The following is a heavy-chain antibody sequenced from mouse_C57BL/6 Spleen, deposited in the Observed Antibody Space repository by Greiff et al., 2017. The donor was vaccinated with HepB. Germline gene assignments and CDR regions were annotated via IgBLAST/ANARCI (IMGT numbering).Heavy chain of an antibody. Sequence: EVQLQQSGPVLVKPGASVKMSCKASGYTFTDYYMNWVKQSHGKSLEWIGVINPYNGGTSYNQKFKGKATLTVDKSSSTAYMELNSLTSEDSAVYYCARYDGYYGDYAMDYWGQGTSVTVSS. J-gene: IGHJ4*01. CDR3: ARYDGYYGDYAMDY. CDR2: INPYNGGT. D-gene: IGHD2-3*01. CDR1: GYTFTDYY. V-gene: IGHV1-19*01.